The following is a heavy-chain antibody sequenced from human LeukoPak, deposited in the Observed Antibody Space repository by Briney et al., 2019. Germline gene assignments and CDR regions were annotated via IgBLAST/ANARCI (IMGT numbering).Heavy chain of an antibody. CDR1: GYTFTGYY. CDR2: MNPNSGNT. D-gene: IGHD1-26*01. V-gene: IGHV1-8*03. J-gene: IGHJ5*02. CDR3: ARVGGSYSWFDP. Sequence: ASVKVSCKASGYTFTGYYMHWVRQAPGQGLEWMGWMNPNSGNTGYAQKFQGRVTITRNTSISTAYMELSSLRSEDTAVYYCARVGGSYSWFDPWGQGTLVTVSS.